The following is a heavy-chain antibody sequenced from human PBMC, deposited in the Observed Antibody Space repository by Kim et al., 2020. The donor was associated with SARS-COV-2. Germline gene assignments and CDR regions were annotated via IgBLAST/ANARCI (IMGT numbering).Heavy chain of an antibody. CDR1: GGTFSSYA. Sequence: SVKVSCKASGGTFSSYAISWVRQAPGQGLEWMGGIIPIFGTANYAQKFQGRVTITADESTSTAYMELSSLRSEDTAVYYCARALNVYYDSSGYDYWGQGTLVTVSS. D-gene: IGHD3-22*01. V-gene: IGHV1-69*13. CDR2: IIPIFGTA. CDR3: ARALNVYYDSSGYDY. J-gene: IGHJ4*02.